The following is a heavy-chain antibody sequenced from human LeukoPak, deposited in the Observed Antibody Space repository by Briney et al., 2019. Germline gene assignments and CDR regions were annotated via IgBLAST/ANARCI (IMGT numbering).Heavy chain of an antibody. Sequence: SETLSLTCAVYSGSGSFSGYYWSWIRQPPGKGLEWIGEINHRGNTNYNPSLKNRLIISVDTSKNQFSLKLSSVTAADKAVYYCARSCRILDIVATIRARLGGNGFDIWGQGTMVTVSS. CDR3: ARSCRILDIVATIRARLGGNGFDI. J-gene: IGHJ3*02. CDR1: SGSGSFSGYY. V-gene: IGHV4-34*01. D-gene: IGHD5-12*01. CDR2: INHRGNT.